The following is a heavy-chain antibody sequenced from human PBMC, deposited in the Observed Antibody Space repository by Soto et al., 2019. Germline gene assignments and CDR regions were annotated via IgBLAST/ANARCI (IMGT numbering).Heavy chain of an antibody. CDR2: MNPNSGNT. Sequence: ASVKVSCKASGYTFTSYDINWVRQATGQGLEWMGWMNPNSGNTGYAQKFQGRVTMTRNTSISTAYMELSSLRSEDTAVYYCARVTRYYDFWSGYYSYYMDVWGKGTTVTVSS. CDR1: GYTFTSYD. V-gene: IGHV1-8*01. CDR3: ARVTRYYDFWSGYYSYYMDV. J-gene: IGHJ6*03. D-gene: IGHD3-3*01.